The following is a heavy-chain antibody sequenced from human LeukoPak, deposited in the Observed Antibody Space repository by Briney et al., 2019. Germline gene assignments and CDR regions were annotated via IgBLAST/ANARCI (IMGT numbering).Heavy chain of an antibody. V-gene: IGHV1-69-2*01. CDR1: GYTFTDYY. Sequence: GASVKVSCKASGYTFTDYYMHWVQQAPGKGLEWMGRVDPEDGETIYAEKFQGRVTITADTSTDTAYMELSSLRSEDTAVYYCATNDFWSGYPAPFDYWGQGTLVTVSS. D-gene: IGHD3-3*01. CDR2: VDPEDGET. J-gene: IGHJ4*02. CDR3: ATNDFWSGYPAPFDY.